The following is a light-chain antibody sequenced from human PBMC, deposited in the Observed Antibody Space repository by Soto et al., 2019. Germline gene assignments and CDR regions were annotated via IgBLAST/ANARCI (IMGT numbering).Light chain of an antibody. CDR2: KAS. J-gene: IGKJ1*01. Sequence: DIQMTQSPSTLSASIGDRVTITCRASQSISSWLAWYQQKPGQAPKLLIYKASTLESGVPPRFSGSGFGTEFTLTVSGLQPDDFATYYCQQYNRLSWTFGQGTKVEIK. CDR3: QQYNRLSWT. CDR1: QSISSW. V-gene: IGKV1-5*03.